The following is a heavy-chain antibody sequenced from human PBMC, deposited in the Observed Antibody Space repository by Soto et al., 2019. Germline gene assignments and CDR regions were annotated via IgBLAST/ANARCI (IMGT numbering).Heavy chain of an antibody. D-gene: IGHD6-13*01. CDR1: GGSIRSYY. J-gene: IGHJ5*02. V-gene: IGHV4-59*01. CDR3: ARAAAGKYNWFDP. CDR2: IYYSGST. Sequence: PSETLSLTCTVSGGSIRSYYCSWIRQPPGKGLEWIGYIYYSGSTNYNPSLKSRVTISVGTSKNQFSLKLSSVTAADTAVYYCARAAAGKYNWFDPWGQGTLVTVSS.